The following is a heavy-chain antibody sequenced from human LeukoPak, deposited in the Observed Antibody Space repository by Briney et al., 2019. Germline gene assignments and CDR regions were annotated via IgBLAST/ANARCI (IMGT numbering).Heavy chain of an antibody. CDR1: GGSFSGYY. CDR2: INHSGST. D-gene: IGHD3-10*01. Sequence: SETLSLTCAVYGGSFSGYYWSWIRQPPGKGLEWIGEINHSGSTNYNPSLTSRVTISVDTSKNQFSLKLSSVTAADTAVYYCARDGSYYYAFDIWGQGTMVTVSS. CDR3: ARDGSYYYAFDI. J-gene: IGHJ3*02. V-gene: IGHV4-34*01.